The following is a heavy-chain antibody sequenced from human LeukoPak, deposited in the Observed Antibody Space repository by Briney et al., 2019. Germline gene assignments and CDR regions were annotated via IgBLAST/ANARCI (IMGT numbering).Heavy chain of an antibody. J-gene: IGHJ4*02. CDR3: AKDKSVDYYGSGSYYSYFDY. D-gene: IGHD3-10*01. Sequence: GGSLRLSCATSGFTLSNYAMSWVRQAPGKGLEWVAVISYDGSNKYYADSVKGRFTISRDNSKNTLYLQMNSLRAEDTAVYYCAKDKSVDYYGSGSYYSYFDYWGQGTLVTVSS. V-gene: IGHV3-30*18. CDR1: GFTLSNYA. CDR2: ISYDGSNK.